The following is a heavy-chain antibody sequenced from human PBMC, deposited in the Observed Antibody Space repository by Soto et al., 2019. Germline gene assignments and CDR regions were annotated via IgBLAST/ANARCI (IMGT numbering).Heavy chain of an antibody. CDR1: GGSFSGYY. V-gene: IGHV4-34*01. D-gene: IGHD2-15*01. CDR2: VYHSGST. CDR3: ATRPPQIVVTLLPFPS. Sequence: SETLSLTCAVYGGSFSGYYWTWVRQPPGKGLEWIGEVYHSGSTRYNPSLKSRVTISVDKPNNQFSLKLSSMTGADTAVYYCATRPPQIVVTLLPFPSWGQGTPVTVSS. J-gene: IGHJ5*02.